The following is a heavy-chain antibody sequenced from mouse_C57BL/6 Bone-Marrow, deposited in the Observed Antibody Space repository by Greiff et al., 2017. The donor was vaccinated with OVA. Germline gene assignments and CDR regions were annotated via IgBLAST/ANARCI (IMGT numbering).Heavy chain of an antibody. CDR3: THRSERAMDY. CDR1: GFTFSDAW. D-gene: IGHD3-1*01. V-gene: IGHV6-6*01. J-gene: IGHJ4*01. Sequence: EVQRVESGGGLVQPGGSMKLSCAASGFTFSDAWMDWVRQSPEKGLEWVAEIRNKANNHATYYAESVKGRFTISRDDSKSSVYLQMNSLRAEDTGIYYCTHRSERAMDYWGQGTSVTVSS. CDR2: IRNKANNHAT.